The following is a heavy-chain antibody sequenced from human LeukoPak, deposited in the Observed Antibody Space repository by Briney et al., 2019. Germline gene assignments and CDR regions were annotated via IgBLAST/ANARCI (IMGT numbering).Heavy chain of an antibody. Sequence: GGSLRLSCAASGFTFSSYNMKWVRQAPGKGLEWVSSISSRSSYIFYADSVKGRFTISRDNAKKSLYLQMNSLRAEDTAVDYCASGVNYFDYWGQGTLVTVSS. J-gene: IGHJ4*02. V-gene: IGHV3-21*01. CDR1: GFTFSSYN. CDR3: ASGVNYFDY. CDR2: ISSRSSYI. D-gene: IGHD3-3*01.